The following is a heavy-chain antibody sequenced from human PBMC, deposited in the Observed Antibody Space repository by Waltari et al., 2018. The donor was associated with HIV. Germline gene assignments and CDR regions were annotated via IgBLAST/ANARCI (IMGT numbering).Heavy chain of an antibody. CDR3: AREEAVAVDY. V-gene: IGHV3-74*01. CDR2: INSDGSST. CDR1: GFTFSSYC. D-gene: IGHD6-19*01. J-gene: IGHJ4*02. Sequence: EVQLVESGGGLVQPGGSLRLSCAASGFTFSSYCMPWVRQPTGKGLVWFSRINSDGSSTSYADSVKGRFTISRDNAKNTLYLQMNSLRAEDTAVYYCAREEAVAVDYWGQGTLVTVSS.